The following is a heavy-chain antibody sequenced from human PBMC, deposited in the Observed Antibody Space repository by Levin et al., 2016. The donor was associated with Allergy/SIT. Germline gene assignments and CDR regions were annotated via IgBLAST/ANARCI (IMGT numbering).Heavy chain of an antibody. Sequence: RQAPGKGLEWIGYIYYSGSTNYNPSLKSRVTISVDTSKNQFSLKLSSVTAADTAVYYCARSRWELLGGYYYYYGMDVWGQGTTVTVSS. J-gene: IGHJ6*02. V-gene: IGHV4-59*01. CDR3: ARSRWELLGGYYYYYGMDV. D-gene: IGHD1-26*01. CDR2: IYYSGST.